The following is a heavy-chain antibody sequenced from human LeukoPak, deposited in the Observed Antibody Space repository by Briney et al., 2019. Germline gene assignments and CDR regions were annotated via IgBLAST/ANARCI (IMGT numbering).Heavy chain of an antibody. Sequence: SETLSLTCTVSGGSISSDYWSWIRQPPGKGLEWIGYIDYSGSTNYNPSLKSRVSISIDTSKKQLYLTLNSATAADTAVYYCARFGLTKFDYWGQGTLVTV. J-gene: IGHJ4*02. V-gene: IGHV4-59*01. CDR1: GGSISSDY. CDR2: IDYSGST. CDR3: ARFGLTKFDY. D-gene: IGHD3-16*01.